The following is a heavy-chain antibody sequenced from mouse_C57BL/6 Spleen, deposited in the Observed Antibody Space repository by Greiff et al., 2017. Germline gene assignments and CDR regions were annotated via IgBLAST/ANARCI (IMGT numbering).Heavy chain of an antibody. CDR2: ISSGGSYT. D-gene: IGHD1-1*01. J-gene: IGHJ1*03. Sequence: EVKLMESGGDLVKPGGSLKLSCAASGFTFSSYGMSWVRQTPDKRLEWVATISSGGSYTYYPDSVKGRFTISRDNAKNTLYLQMSSLKSEDTAMYYCARDSSYWYFEVWGTGTTVTVSS. CDR3: ARDSSYWYFEV. V-gene: IGHV5-6*01. CDR1: GFTFSSYG.